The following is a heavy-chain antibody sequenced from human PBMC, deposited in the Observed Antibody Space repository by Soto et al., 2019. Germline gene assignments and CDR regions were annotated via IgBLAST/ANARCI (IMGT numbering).Heavy chain of an antibody. CDR3: ARDGQLLARDGLRSSYYFDY. CDR2: IWYDGGNK. V-gene: IGHV3-33*01. D-gene: IGHD6-19*01. CDR1: GFNFSSYV. J-gene: IGHJ4*02. Sequence: QVQLVESGGGVVQPGRSLRLSCAASGFNFSSYVMHWVRQAPGKGLEWVAVIWYDGGNKYYADSVKGRFTISRDNSKKQLYLQMNSLRGEDTAVYYCARDGQLLARDGLRSSYYFDYWGQGTLVTVSS.